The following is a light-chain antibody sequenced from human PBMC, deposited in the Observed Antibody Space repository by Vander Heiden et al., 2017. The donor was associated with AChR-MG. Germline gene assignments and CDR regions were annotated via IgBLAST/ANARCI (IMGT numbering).Light chain of an antibody. CDR2: AAS. CDR1: QGISSY. V-gene: IGKV1-8*01. Sequence: ALRITQSPSSLSASTGDRVTITCRASQGISSYLAWYQQKPGKAPKLLTYAASTLQSGVPSRFSGSGSGTDFTLTISCLQSEDFATYYCQQYYSYPLFGGGTKVEIK. CDR3: QQYYSYPL. J-gene: IGKJ4*01.